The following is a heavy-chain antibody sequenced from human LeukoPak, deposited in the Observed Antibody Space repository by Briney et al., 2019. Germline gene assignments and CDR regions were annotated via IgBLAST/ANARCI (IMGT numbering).Heavy chain of an antibody. J-gene: IGHJ6*04. V-gene: IGHV3-11*06. Sequence: GGSLRLSCAASGFTFNDYYMSWIRQAPGKWLEWVSYISSRSSFTNYADSVKGRFTISRDNAKNSLYLQMNSLRAEDTAVYYCARDGQYSSGWYKGGMDVWGKGTTVTVSS. D-gene: IGHD6-19*01. CDR1: GFTFNDYY. CDR2: ISSRSSFT. CDR3: ARDGQYSSGWYKGGMDV.